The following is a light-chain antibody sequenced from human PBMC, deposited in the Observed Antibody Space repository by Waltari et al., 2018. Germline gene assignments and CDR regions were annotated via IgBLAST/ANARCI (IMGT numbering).Light chain of an antibody. CDR1: HDIKRS. J-gene: IGKJ3*01. Sequence: DIQMTQSPSSLSASVGDRVTITCQASHDIKRSLNWCQQRPGKAPELLISDASDLEPGVPSRFSGSRSGTDVTFTISRLQSEDIGTYYCQQYGNFLPGGGFTCGPGTKVDVK. CDR3: QQYGNFLPGGGFT. V-gene: IGKV1-33*01. CDR2: DAS.